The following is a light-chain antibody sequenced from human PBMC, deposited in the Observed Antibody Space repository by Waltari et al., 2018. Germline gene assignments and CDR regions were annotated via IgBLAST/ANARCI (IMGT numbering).Light chain of an antibody. V-gene: IGLV2-23*02. Sequence: QSALTQPASVSGTPGQSITISCTGPTSDVWNYDLVSWYQHPPGKAPKLLICEVIKRPSGVSSRFSGSKSGSTASLIISGLQPDDEADYYCCSYAGRGTYVFGSGTKVTVL. J-gene: IGLJ1*01. CDR1: TSDVWNYDL. CDR2: EVI. CDR3: CSYAGRGTYV.